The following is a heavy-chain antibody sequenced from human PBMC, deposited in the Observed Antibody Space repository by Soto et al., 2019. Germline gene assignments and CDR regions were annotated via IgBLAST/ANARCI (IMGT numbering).Heavy chain of an antibody. CDR3: ARRRDGYNPFDY. V-gene: IGHV4-39*01. CDR1: GGSISSSSYY. D-gene: IGHD5-12*01. J-gene: IGHJ4*02. CDR2: IYYSGST. Sequence: QVQLQESGPGLVKPSETLSLTCTVSGGSISSSSYYWGWIRQPPGKGLEWIGTIYYSGSTYYNPSLKRRVTISVDTSKNQFSLKLSSVTAADTAVYYCARRRDGYNPFDYWGQGTLVTVSS.